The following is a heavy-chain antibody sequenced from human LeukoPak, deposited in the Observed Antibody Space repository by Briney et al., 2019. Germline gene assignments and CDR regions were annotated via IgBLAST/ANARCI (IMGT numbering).Heavy chain of an antibody. CDR3: ARGKGSYHNWFDP. CDR2: IHYSGST. J-gene: IGHJ5*02. V-gene: IGHV4-59*01. D-gene: IGHD1-26*01. Sequence: SETLSLTCTVSGGSISSYYWSWIRQPPGKGLEWIGYIHYSGSTNYNPSLKSRVTILVDTSKNQFSLKLSSVTAADTAVYYCARGKGSYHNWFDPWGQGTLVIVSS. CDR1: GGSISSYY.